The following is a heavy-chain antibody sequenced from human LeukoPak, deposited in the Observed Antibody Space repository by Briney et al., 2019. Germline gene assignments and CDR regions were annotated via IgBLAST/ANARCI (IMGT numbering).Heavy chain of an antibody. CDR2: IYHSGIT. D-gene: IGHD3-22*01. J-gene: IGHJ4*02. CDR3: ASGPYDGSGYYYSFDY. Sequence: SETLSLTCAVSGGSISSGGYSGSWIRQPPGKGLEWIWYIYHSGITYCNPSLKSRITIAGDRCKNPFPLKLSSVTAADTAVYYCASGPYDGSGYYYSFDYWGQGTLVTVSS. V-gene: IGHV4-30-2*01. CDR1: GGSISSGGYS.